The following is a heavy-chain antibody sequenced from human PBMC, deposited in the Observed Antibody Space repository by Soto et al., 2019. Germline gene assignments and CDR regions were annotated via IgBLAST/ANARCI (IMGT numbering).Heavy chain of an antibody. CDR2: MEPSTGRT. J-gene: IGHJ4*02. Sequence: QVQLVQSGAEVREPGASVKVSCKASGYSFTSLDINWVRQTAGQGLEWMGWMEPSTGRTGYAQKFQGRVTMTTDTSINTAYMELTTLTSDDTAFYYCARGLSAGVDYWGQGTLVIVSS. D-gene: IGHD1-26*01. CDR1: GYSFTSLD. V-gene: IGHV1-8*01. CDR3: ARGLSAGVDY.